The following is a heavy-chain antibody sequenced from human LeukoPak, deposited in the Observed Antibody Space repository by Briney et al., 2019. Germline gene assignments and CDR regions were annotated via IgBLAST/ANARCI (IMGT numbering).Heavy chain of an antibody. CDR3: ARVEYSSGWYEDY. J-gene: IGHJ4*02. CDR1: GGSFSGYY. CDR2: INHSGST. V-gene: IGHV4-34*01. D-gene: IGHD6-19*01. Sequence: SETLSLTCAVYGGSFSGYYWSWIRLPPGKGLEWIGEINHSGSTNYNPSLKSRVTISVDTSKNQFSLKLSSVTAADTAVYYCARVEYSSGWYEDYWGQGTLVTVSS.